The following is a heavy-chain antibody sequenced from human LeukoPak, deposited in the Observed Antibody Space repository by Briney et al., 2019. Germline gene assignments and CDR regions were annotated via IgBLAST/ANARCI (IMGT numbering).Heavy chain of an antibody. CDR1: GYTFTGYF. CDR3: AGQKDPRPIDY. Sequence: ASVKVSCKASGYTFTGYFMHWVRQAPGQGLEWMGWINPSSGGTNYAQKFQGRVTMTRDTSISTAYMELSELRSDDTAVYYCAGQKDPRPIDYWGQGTLITVSS. J-gene: IGHJ4*02. CDR2: INPSSGGT. V-gene: IGHV1-2*02.